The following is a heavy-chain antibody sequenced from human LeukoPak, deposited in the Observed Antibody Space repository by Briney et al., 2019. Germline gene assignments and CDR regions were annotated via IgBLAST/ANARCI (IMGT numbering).Heavy chain of an antibody. CDR1: GFTFSSYA. Sequence: RGSLRLSCAASGFTFSSYAMSWVRQAPGKGLGWVSAISGSGGSTYYADSVKGRFTISRDNSKNTLYLQMNSLRAEDTAVYYCAKNYDFWSGYYTRRPVDYWGQGTLVTVSS. CDR3: AKNYDFWSGYYTRRPVDY. V-gene: IGHV3-23*01. J-gene: IGHJ4*02. CDR2: ISGSGGST. D-gene: IGHD3-3*01.